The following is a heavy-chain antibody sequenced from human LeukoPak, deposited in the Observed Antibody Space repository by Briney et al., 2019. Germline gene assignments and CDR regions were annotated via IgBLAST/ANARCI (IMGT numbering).Heavy chain of an antibody. Sequence: GGSLRLSCAGSGFTFSQYEMNWVRQAPGKGLEWISYISTSSTTIYYADSVKGRFTISRDDAKNSLYLQMNSLRAEDTAVYYCARDEGSGNYEYWRQGTLVTVSS. CDR3: ARDEGSGNYEY. CDR2: ISTSSTTI. D-gene: IGHD1-7*01. V-gene: IGHV3-48*03. CDR1: GFTFSQYE. J-gene: IGHJ4*02.